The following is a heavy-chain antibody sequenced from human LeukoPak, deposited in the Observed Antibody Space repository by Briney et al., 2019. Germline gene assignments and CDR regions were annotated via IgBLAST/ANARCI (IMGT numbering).Heavy chain of an antibody. J-gene: IGHJ6*02. D-gene: IGHD1-26*01. V-gene: IGHV3-73*01. CDR1: GFTFSDPA. Sequence: PGGSLRLSCAASGFTFSDPAIHWVRQASGKGLEWVGRIRNKANNYATAYAASVKGRFTISRDDSKNTAYLRMDSLKTEDTAVYYCSFIVGSTGGYGMDVWGQGTTVTVSS. CDR3: SFIVGSTGGYGMDV. CDR2: IRNKANNYAT.